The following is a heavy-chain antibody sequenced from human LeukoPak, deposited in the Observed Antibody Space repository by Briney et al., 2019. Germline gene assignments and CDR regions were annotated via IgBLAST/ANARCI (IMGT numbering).Heavy chain of an antibody. Sequence: SETLSLTCAVYGGSFSGYCWSWIRQPPGKGLEWIGEINHSGSTNYNPSLKSRVTMSVDTSKNQFSLKLNSVTAADTAVYYCARDYDVLTAYPPTQLFDPWGQGTLVTVSS. CDR3: ARDYDVLTAYPPTQLFDP. CDR2: INHSGST. CDR1: GGSFSGYC. J-gene: IGHJ5*02. V-gene: IGHV4-34*01. D-gene: IGHD3-9*01.